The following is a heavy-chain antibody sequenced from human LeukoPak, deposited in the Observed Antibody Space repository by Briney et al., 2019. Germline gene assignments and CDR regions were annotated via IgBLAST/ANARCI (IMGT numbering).Heavy chain of an antibody. V-gene: IGHV1-2*02. CDR2: INPNSGGT. CDR1: GYTFTGYY. Sequence: ASVKVSCKASGYTFTGYYMHWVRQAPGQGLEWMGWINPNSGGTNYAQKFQGRVTMTRDTSISTAYMELSRLRSDDTAVYYCARETYSYGSGSYGAPPVLDYWGQGTLVTVSS. J-gene: IGHJ4*02. CDR3: ARETYSYGSGSYGAPPVLDY. D-gene: IGHD3-10*01.